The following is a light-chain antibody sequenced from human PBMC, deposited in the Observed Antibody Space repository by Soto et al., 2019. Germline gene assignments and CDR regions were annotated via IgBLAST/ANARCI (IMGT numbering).Light chain of an antibody. CDR3: QRYNNWPLA. J-gene: IGKJ4*01. Sequence: EIVMTQSPATLSVSPGERATLSCRASQGVGSTLAWYQQKPGQTPRLLIYGASTRATGIPARFSGSGSRTEFTLTINSLQSEDFAVYYCQRYNNWPLAFGGGTKVEIK. CDR2: GAS. V-gene: IGKV3-15*01. CDR1: QGVGST.